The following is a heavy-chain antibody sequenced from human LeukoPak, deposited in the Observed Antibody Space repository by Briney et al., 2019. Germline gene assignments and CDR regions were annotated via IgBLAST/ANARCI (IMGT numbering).Heavy chain of an antibody. J-gene: IGHJ6*03. Sequence: GGSLRLSCAASGFTFSSYAMSWVRQAPGKGLEWVSAISGSGSSTYYADSVKGRFTISRDNSKNALYLQMNSLRAEDTAVYYCAKTPIGYCSSTSCYEIEYYMDVWGKGTTVTVSS. D-gene: IGHD2-2*03. CDR2: ISGSGSST. CDR3: AKTPIGYCSSTSCYEIEYYMDV. V-gene: IGHV3-23*01. CDR1: GFTFSSYA.